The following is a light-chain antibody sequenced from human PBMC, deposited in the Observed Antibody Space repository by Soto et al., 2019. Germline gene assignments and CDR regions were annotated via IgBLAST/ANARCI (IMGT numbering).Light chain of an antibody. CDR2: GAS. Sequence: ESVLTQAPGTLSLSPGERATLSCRASQSVSSSYLAWYQQKPGQAPRPLIYGASSRAIGIPDRFSGSGSGTDFTRTISRLEPEDFAVHYCQQYGSSPWTFGQGTKVDIK. CDR1: QSVSSSY. V-gene: IGKV3-20*01. CDR3: QQYGSSPWT. J-gene: IGKJ1*01.